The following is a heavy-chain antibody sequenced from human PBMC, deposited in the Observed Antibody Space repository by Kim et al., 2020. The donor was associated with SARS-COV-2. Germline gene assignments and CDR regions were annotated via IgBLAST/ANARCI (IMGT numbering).Heavy chain of an antibody. D-gene: IGHD3-10*01. J-gene: IGHJ6*04. CDR1: GFTFSSYA. CDR2: ISYDGSNK. V-gene: IGHV3-30*04. Sequence: GGSLRLSCAASGFTFSSYAMHWVRQAPGKGLEWVAVISYDGSNKYYADSVKGRVTISRDNSKNTLYLQMNSLRAEDTAVYYCAREKYYGSRSHRPDYYGMDVWGKGTTVTVSS. CDR3: AREKYYGSRSHRPDYYGMDV.